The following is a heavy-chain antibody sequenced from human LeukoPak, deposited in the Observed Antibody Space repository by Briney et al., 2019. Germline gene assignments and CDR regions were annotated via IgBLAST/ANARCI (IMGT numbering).Heavy chain of an antibody. V-gene: IGHV1-18*01. CDR1: GYTFTSFD. Sequence: ASVKVSCKASGYTFTSFDLSWVRQAPGQVLEWMGWISTYTDNTNYAQKLQGRVTMTTDTSTSTAYMELRSLRSDDTAVYFCARVDGSADYWGQGTLVTVSS. J-gene: IGHJ4*02. CDR2: ISTYTDNT. D-gene: IGHD3-22*01. CDR3: ARVDGSADY.